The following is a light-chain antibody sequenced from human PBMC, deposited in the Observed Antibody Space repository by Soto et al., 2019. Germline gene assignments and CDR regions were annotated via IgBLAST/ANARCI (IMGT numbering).Light chain of an antibody. CDR1: SSDVGGYNY. CDR2: DVS. Sequence: ALTQPASVSGSPGQSITISCTGTSSDVGGYNYVSWYQQHPGKAPKLMIYDVSNRPSGVSNRFSGSKSGNTASLTISGLQAEDEADYYCSSYTSSITYVFGTGTKVTVL. V-gene: IGLV2-14*01. CDR3: SSYTSSITYV. J-gene: IGLJ1*01.